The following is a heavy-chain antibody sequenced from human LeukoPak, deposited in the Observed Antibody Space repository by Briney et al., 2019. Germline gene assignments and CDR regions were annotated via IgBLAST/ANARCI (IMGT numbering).Heavy chain of an antibody. D-gene: IGHD2-2*02. V-gene: IGHV3-30-3*01. Sequence: NKYYADSVKGRFTISRDNSKNTLYLQMNSLRAEDTAVYYCARSQANLVVPAAIGGPLDYWGRGTLVTVSS. CDR2: NK. CDR3: ARSQANLVVPAAIGGPLDY. J-gene: IGHJ4*02.